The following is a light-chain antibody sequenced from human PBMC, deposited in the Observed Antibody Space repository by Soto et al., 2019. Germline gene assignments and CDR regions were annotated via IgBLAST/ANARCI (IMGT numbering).Light chain of an antibody. J-gene: IGLJ3*02. CDR2: DVS. CDR1: SSDVGGYNY. Sequence: QSALTQPRSVSGSPGQSVTISCTGTSSDVGGYNYVSWYQQHPGKAPTLMIYDVSMRPSGVPDRFSGSKSGNTASLTISGLQAEDEADYYCCSYAGTYTWVFGGGTKVTVL. V-gene: IGLV2-11*01. CDR3: CSYAGTYTWV.